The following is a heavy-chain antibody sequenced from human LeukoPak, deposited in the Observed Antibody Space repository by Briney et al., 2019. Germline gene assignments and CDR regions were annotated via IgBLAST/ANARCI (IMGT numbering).Heavy chain of an antibody. V-gene: IGHV1-2*02. Sequence: ASVKVSCKASGYTFTGYYMHWVRQAPAQGLEWMGWINPNSGGTNYAQKFQGRVTMTRDTSISAAYMELSRLRSDDTAVYYCARGMGYCSSTSCYRNWFDPWGQGTLVTVSS. CDR3: ARGMGYCSSTSCYRNWFDP. J-gene: IGHJ5*02. CDR1: GYTFTGYY. D-gene: IGHD2-2*01. CDR2: INPNSGGT.